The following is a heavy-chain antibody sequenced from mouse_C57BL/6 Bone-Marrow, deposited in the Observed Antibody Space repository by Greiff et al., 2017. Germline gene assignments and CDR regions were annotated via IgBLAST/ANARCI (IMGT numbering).Heavy chain of an antibody. V-gene: IGHV14-4*01. D-gene: IGHD2-3*01. CDR1: GFNIKDDY. J-gene: IGHJ2*01. CDR3: SSFDGNYFDF. CDR2: IDPEIGDT. Sequence: EVQLQQSGAELVRPGASVKLSCTASGFNIKDDYIHWVKQRPEQGLEWIGWIDPEIGDTEYASKFHGKGTITSDTSSKTAYLQLSSLTSEDTAVYYCSSFDGNYFDFWGQGTPLTVAS.